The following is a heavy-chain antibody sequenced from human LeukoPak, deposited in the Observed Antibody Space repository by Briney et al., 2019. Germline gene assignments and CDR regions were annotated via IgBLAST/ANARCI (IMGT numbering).Heavy chain of an antibody. D-gene: IGHD2/OR15-2a*01. CDR1: GFTFDDYA. V-gene: IGHV3-43*02. CDR2: ISGEGFST. CDR3: AKDSRIRYYFDY. Sequence: PGGSLRLSCAASGFTFDDYAMHWVRQAPGKGLEWVSLISGEGFSTYYADSVKGRFTISRDNSKNSLYLQMNSLRTEDTALYYCAKDSRIRYYFDYWGQGTLVTVSS. J-gene: IGHJ4*02.